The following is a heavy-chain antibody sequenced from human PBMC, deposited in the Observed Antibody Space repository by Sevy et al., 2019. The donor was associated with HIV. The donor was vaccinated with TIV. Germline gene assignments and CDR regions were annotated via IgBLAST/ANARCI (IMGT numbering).Heavy chain of an antibody. Sequence: SETLSLTCAVYGGSFSGYYWSWIRQPPGKGLEWIGEINHSGSTNYNPTLKSRVNISVDTSKNQFSLKLSSVTAADTAVYYCARGPNCSSTSCYDPIYYYYYGMDVWGQGTTVTVSS. V-gene: IGHV4-34*01. D-gene: IGHD2-2*01. J-gene: IGHJ6*02. CDR3: ARGPNCSSTSCYDPIYYYYYGMDV. CDR2: INHSGST. CDR1: GGSFSGYY.